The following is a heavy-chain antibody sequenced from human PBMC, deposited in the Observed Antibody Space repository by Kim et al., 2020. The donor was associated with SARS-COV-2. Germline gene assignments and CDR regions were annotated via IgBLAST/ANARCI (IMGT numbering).Heavy chain of an antibody. D-gene: IGHD6-13*01. J-gene: IGHJ4*02. Sequence: YADSVNGRFTISRDNAKNSLYLQMNSLRAEDTALYYCTRSADPGIAAAGDYWGQGTLVTVSS. CDR3: TRSADPGIAAAGDY. V-gene: IGHV3-20*03.